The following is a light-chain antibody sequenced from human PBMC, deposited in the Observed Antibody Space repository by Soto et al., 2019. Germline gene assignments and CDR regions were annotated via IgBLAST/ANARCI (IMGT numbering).Light chain of an antibody. CDR2: DVS. Sequence: QSALTQPASVSCSPGQSIAISCTGTTSDVGDYNLVSWYQQHPGKAPKLMIYDVSNRPSGISDRFSASKSGNTASLTISGLKAEDEADYYCSSYTSSNPLYVFGPGTKLTVL. J-gene: IGLJ1*01. V-gene: IGLV2-14*01. CDR3: SSYTSSNPLYV. CDR1: TSDVGDYNL.